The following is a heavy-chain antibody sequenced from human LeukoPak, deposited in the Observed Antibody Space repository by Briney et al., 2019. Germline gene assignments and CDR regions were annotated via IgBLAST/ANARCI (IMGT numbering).Heavy chain of an antibody. CDR3: ARGPGGGSYSDAFDI. D-gene: IGHD1-26*01. CDR1: GGSISSYY. V-gene: IGHV4-59*01. CDR2: IYYSGST. Sequence: SETLSLTCTVSGGSISSYYWSWIRQPPGKGLEWIAYIYYSGSTYYNPSLKSRVSISINTSKNQFSLKLTSVTAADTAVYYCARGPGGGSYSDAFDIWGQGTMVAVSS. J-gene: IGHJ3*02.